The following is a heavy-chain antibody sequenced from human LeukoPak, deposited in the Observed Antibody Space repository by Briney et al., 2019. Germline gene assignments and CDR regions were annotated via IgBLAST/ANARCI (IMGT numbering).Heavy chain of an antibody. Sequence: NPSETLSLTCTVSGGSISSGGYYWSWIRQHPGKGLEWIGYIYYSGSTYYNSSLKSRVTISVDTSKNQFSLKLSSVTAADTAVYYCAGVPIAVAGTGGYWGQGTLVTVSS. CDR1: GGSISSGGYY. V-gene: IGHV4-31*03. J-gene: IGHJ4*02. CDR3: AGVPIAVAGTGGY. D-gene: IGHD6-19*01. CDR2: IYYSGST.